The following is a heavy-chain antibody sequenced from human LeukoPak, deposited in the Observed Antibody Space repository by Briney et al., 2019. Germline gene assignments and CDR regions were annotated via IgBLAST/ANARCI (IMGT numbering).Heavy chain of an antibody. CDR2: ISSSSSYI. J-gene: IGHJ4*02. CDR1: GFTFSSYS. CDR3: ARLGVAGYFDY. D-gene: IGHD3-3*01. V-gene: IGHV3-21*01. Sequence: GGSLRLSCAASGFTFSSYSMNWVRQAPGKGLEWVSCISSSSSYIYYADSVKGRFTISRDNAKNSLYLQMSSLRAEDTAVYYCARLGVAGYFDYWGQGTLVTVSS.